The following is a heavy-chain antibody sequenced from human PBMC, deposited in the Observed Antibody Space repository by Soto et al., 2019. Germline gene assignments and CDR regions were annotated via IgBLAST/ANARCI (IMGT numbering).Heavy chain of an antibody. V-gene: IGHV1-3*01. CDR1: GYTFTSYA. CDR3: ARDQETRDFDY. CDR2: INAGNGNT. Sequence: QVQLVQSGAEVKKPGASVKVSCKASGYTFTSYAMHWVRQAPGPSLEWIGWINAGNGNTKYSQKFQGRVTITRDTSASTAYMELSSLRSEDTAVYYCARDQETRDFDYWGQGTLVTVSS. D-gene: IGHD4-17*01. J-gene: IGHJ4*02.